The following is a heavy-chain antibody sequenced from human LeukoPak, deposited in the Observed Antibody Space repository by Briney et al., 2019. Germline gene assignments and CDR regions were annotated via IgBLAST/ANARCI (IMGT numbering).Heavy chain of an antibody. J-gene: IGHJ6*02. CDR2: INTNTGNP. Sequence: GASVKVSCKASGYTFTSYAMNWVRQAPGQGLEWMGWINTNTGNPTYAQGFTGRFVFSLDTSVSTAYLQISSLKAEDTAVYYCARVRGQLLFPDGYYYGMDVWGQGTTVTVSS. V-gene: IGHV7-4-1*02. D-gene: IGHD2-2*01. CDR3: ARVRGQLLFPDGYYYGMDV. CDR1: GYTFTSYA.